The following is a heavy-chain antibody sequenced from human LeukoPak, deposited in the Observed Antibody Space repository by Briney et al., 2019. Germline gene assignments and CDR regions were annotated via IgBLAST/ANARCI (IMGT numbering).Heavy chain of an antibody. D-gene: IGHD3-10*01. V-gene: IGHV4-4*07. CDR1: GGSISSYY. CDR2: IYTSGST. J-gene: IGHJ5*02. CDR3: ARALLWFGRTHAWFDP. Sequence: SETLSLTCTVSGGSISSYYWSWIRQPAGKGLEWIGRIYTSGSTNYNPSLKSRVTMSVDTSKNQFSLKLSSVTAADTAVYYCARALLWFGRTHAWFDPWGQGTLVTVSS.